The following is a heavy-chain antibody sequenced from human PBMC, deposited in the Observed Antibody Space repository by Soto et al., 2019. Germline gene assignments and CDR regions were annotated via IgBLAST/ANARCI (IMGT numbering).Heavy chain of an antibody. D-gene: IGHD1-1*01. V-gene: IGHV4-59*01. CDR2: VYNRGSP. CDR3: ARGRESYNWSDGGY. CDR1: GGSLRLNS. Sequence: SETLSLTCTVSGGSLRLNSWTWIRQPPGKGLEWIGSVYNRGSPNYNPSLKSRVTTSVDTSKNQFSLRLSYVTAADTAVYYCARGRESYNWSDGGYWGQGTLLIGS. J-gene: IGHJ4*02.